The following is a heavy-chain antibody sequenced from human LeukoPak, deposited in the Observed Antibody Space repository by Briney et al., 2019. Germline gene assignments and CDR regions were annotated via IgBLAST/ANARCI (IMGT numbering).Heavy chain of an antibody. CDR3: AREYPRSSSWYKTFDY. D-gene: IGHD6-13*01. CDR1: GGTFSSYA. Sequence: SAKVSCKASGGTFSSYAISWVRQAPGPGLEWMGRIIPIFGTANYAQKFQGRVTITTDESTSTAYMELSSLRSEDTAVYYCAREYPRSSSWYKTFDYWGQGTLVTVSS. V-gene: IGHV1-69*05. CDR2: IIPIFGTA. J-gene: IGHJ4*02.